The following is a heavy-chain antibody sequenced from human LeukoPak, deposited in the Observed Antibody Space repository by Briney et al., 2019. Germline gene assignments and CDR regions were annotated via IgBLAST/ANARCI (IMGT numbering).Heavy chain of an antibody. J-gene: IGHJ5*02. D-gene: IGHD6-19*01. CDR2: ISGSGGST. CDR1: GFTFSSYA. Sequence: SGGSLRLSCAASGFTFSSYAMSWVRQAPGKGLEWVSAISGSGGSTYYADSVKGRFTISRDNSKNTLYLQMNSLRAEDTAAYYCAKDRVSAVAVPNWFDPWGQGALVTVSS. CDR3: AKDRVSAVAVPNWFDP. V-gene: IGHV3-23*01.